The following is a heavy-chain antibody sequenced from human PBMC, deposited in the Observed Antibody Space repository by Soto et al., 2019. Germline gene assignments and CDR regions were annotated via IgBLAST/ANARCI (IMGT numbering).Heavy chain of an antibody. Sequence: GASVKVSCKASGYIFTSYGISWVRQAPGQGLEWMGWISAYNGNTNYAQKLQGRVTMTRDTSTSTVYMELSSLRSEDTAVYYCARDTSSYCGGDCSSWGHYWGQGTLVTVSS. CDR3: ARDTSSYCGGDCSSWGHY. CDR1: GYIFTSYG. D-gene: IGHD2-21*02. CDR2: ISAYNGNT. V-gene: IGHV1-18*01. J-gene: IGHJ4*02.